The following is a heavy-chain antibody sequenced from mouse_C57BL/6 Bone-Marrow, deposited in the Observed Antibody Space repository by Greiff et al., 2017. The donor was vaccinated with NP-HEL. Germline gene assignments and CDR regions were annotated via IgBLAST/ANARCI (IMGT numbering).Heavy chain of an antibody. CDR2: ISDGGSYT. V-gene: IGHV5-4*03. D-gene: IGHD1-3*01. CDR3: AIKGYFDY. J-gene: IGHJ2*01. CDR1: GFTFSSYA. Sequence: EVKVVESGGGLVKPGGSLKLSCAASGFTFSSYAMSWVRQTPEKRLEWVATISDGGSYTYYPDNVKGRFTISRDNAKNNLYLQMSHLKSEDTAMYYCAIKGYFDYWGQGTTLTVSS.